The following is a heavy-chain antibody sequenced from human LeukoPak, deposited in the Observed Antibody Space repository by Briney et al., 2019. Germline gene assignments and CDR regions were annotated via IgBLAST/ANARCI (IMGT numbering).Heavy chain of an antibody. D-gene: IGHD6-19*01. J-gene: IGHJ2*01. V-gene: IGHV1-8*03. Sequence: GASVKVSCKASGYTFTSYDINWVRQATGRGLEWMGWMNPNSGNTGYAQKFQGRVTITRNTSISTAYMELSSLRSEDTAVYYCARDAGYSSGWRYWYFDLWGRGTLVTVSS. CDR3: ARDAGYSSGWRYWYFDL. CDR1: GYTFTSYD. CDR2: MNPNSGNT.